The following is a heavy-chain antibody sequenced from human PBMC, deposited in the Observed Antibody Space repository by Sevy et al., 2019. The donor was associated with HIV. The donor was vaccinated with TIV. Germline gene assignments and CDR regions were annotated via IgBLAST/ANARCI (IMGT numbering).Heavy chain of an antibody. V-gene: IGHV3-23*01. Sequence: GGSLRLSCAASGFTFSSYAMSWVRQAPGNGLEWVSAISGSGGSTYYADSVKGRFTISRDNSKNTLYLQMNSLRAEDTAVYYCAKGSNRVAGPLIYYYYYYMDVWGKGTTVTVSS. CDR2: ISGSGGST. D-gene: IGHD6-19*01. CDR1: GFTFSSYA. CDR3: AKGSNRVAGPLIYYYYYYMDV. J-gene: IGHJ6*03.